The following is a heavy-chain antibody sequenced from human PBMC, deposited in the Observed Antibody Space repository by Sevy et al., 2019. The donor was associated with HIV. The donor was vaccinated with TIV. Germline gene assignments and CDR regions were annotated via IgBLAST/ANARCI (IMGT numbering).Heavy chain of an antibody. J-gene: IGHJ6*02. CDR2: IKQGGNEK. V-gene: IGHV3-7*01. CDR3: ARGGPLVDAALIPWGMDV. D-gene: IGHD5-18*01. Sequence: GGYLRLSCAASVFTFSNYNMNWVRQAPGKGLEWVANIKQGGNEKYYVDSVKGRFTLSRDNAKNSVSLQMNSLRAEDTAVYYCARGGPLVDAALIPWGMDVWGQGTTVTVSS. CDR1: VFTFSNYN.